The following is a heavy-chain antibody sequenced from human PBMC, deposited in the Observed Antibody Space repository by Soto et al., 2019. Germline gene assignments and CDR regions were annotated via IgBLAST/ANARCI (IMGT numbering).Heavy chain of an antibody. J-gene: IGHJ5*02. D-gene: IGHD3-22*01. CDR3: ASSYYDSRGEMYWFDP. V-gene: IGHV4-34*01. CDR2: INHSGST. Sequence: SETLSLTCAVYGGSFSGYYWSWIRQPPGKGLEWIGEINHSGSTNYNPSLKSRVTISVDTSKNQFSLKLSSVTAADTAVYYCASSYYDSRGEMYWFDPWGQGNLVTVSS. CDR1: GGSFSGYY.